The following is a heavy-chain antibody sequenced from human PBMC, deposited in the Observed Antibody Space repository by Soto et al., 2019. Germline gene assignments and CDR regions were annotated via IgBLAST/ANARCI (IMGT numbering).Heavy chain of an antibody. Sequence: QLQLQESGPGLVKPSQTLSLTCAVSGGSISNGGYYWSWIRQHPGKGLEWIGSIYFSGSTYYNPSLTSRGTISAATPKNQFSLKLSSVTAGVTAVYYCAIDSHSQQPNHRWGGGYMDVWGKGTTVTVSS. CDR2: IYFSGST. D-gene: IGHD6-13*01. J-gene: IGHJ6*03. CDR1: GGSISNGGYY. V-gene: IGHV4-31*11. CDR3: AIDSHSQQPNHRWGGGYMDV.